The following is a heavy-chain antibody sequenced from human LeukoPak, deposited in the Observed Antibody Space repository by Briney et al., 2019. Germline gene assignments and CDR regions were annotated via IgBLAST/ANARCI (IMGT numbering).Heavy chain of an antibody. D-gene: IGHD6-19*01. CDR3: ARGGEQWLFNNWFDP. Sequence: GGPLRLSCAASGFTFSRYAMHWVRQAPGKGLEWVAVVSYDGSKKYYADSVKGRFTISRDNSKNTLFMQMNSLRAEDTAVYYCARGGEQWLFNNWFDPWGQGTLVTVSS. CDR2: VSYDGSKK. J-gene: IGHJ5*02. CDR1: GFTFSRYA. V-gene: IGHV3-30*04.